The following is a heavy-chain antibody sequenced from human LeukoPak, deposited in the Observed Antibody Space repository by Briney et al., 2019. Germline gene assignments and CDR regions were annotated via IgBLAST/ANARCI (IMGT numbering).Heavy chain of an antibody. V-gene: IGHV4-4*07. CDR1: GGSISSYY. CDR2: IYTSGST. Sequence: SETLSLTCTVSGGSISSYYWSWIRQPAGKGLEWIGRIYTSGSTNYIPSLKSRVTMSVDTSKNQFSLKLSSVTAADTAVYYCARGCRSTSCYGGEGYFDYWGQGTLVTVSS. J-gene: IGHJ4*02. CDR3: ARGCRSTSCYGGEGYFDY. D-gene: IGHD2-2*01.